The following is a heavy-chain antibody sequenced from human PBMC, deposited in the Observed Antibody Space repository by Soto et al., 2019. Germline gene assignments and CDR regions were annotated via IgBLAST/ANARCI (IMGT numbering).Heavy chain of an antibody. Sequence: LRLSCGASGFTFSTYVMHWVRQAPGKGLEWVAALSHDESNKCYAASVKGRFTISRDNSKNTLYLEMFSLRAEDTAVYYCVKEGRGSSTSCSRCYGLDGWGQGTTVTVSS. CDR3: VKEGRGSSTSCSRCYGLDG. D-gene: IGHD2-2*01. CDR2: LSHDESNK. CDR1: GFTFSTYV. V-gene: IGHV3-30*18. J-gene: IGHJ6*02.